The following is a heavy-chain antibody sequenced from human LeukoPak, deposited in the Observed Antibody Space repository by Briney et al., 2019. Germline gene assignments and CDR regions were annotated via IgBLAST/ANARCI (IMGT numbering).Heavy chain of an antibody. J-gene: IGHJ6*03. V-gene: IGHV3-11*01. CDR3: ARVLRYCSGGNCYSGGLGYMDV. Sequence: GGSLRLSCAASGFTFSDYYMSWIRQAPGKGLEWLSYISESGDTIYHADSVKGLFIISRDKGKSSLYLQMTSLRAEDTAVYYCARVLRYCSGGNCYSGGLGYMDVWGKGTTVSISS. CDR2: ISESGDTI. CDR1: GFTFSDYY. D-gene: IGHD2-15*01.